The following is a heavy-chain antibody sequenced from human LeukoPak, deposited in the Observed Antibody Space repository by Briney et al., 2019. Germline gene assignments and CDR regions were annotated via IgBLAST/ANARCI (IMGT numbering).Heavy chain of an antibody. CDR2: ISWNSGSI. CDR1: GFTFDDYA. J-gene: IGHJ4*02. CDR3: AKDNGYYYDSSGYCNFDY. D-gene: IGHD3-22*01. V-gene: IGHV3-9*01. Sequence: GGSLRLSCAASGFTFDDYAMHWVRQAPGKGLEWVSGISWNSGSIGYADSVKGRFTISRDNAKNSLYLQMNSLRAEDTALHYCAKDNGYYYDSSGYCNFDYWGQGTLVTVSS.